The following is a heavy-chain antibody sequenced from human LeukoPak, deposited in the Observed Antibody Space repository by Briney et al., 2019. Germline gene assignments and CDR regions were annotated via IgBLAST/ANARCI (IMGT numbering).Heavy chain of an antibody. V-gene: IGHV7-4-1*02. CDR3: VTRDGVSDGFFNFDY. CDR2: INTNTGNP. D-gene: IGHD5-24*01. CDR1: GYTFSNYA. J-gene: IGHJ4*02. Sequence: ASVKVSCKASGYTFSNYAMNWVRQAPGQGLGWMGWINTNTGNPTYAQGFTGRFVFSLDTSVSTAYLQISSLKAEDTAVYYCVTRDGVSDGFFNFDYWGQGTLVTVSS.